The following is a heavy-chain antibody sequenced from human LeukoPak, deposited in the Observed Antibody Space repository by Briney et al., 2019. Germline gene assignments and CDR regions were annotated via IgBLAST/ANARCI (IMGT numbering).Heavy chain of an antibody. V-gene: IGHV6-1*01. CDR2: TYYRSKWHT. J-gene: IGHJ4*02. D-gene: IGHD1-1*01. Sequence: SQTLSLTCAISGDSVSSNSAAWNWIRQSPSRGLEWQGRTYYRSKWHTYYAASVKSRIAINRDTSKNQFSLQLNSVTPEDTAVYYCARSTGPIDYWGQGTLVTVSS. CDR3: ARSTGPIDY. CDR1: GDSVSSNSAA.